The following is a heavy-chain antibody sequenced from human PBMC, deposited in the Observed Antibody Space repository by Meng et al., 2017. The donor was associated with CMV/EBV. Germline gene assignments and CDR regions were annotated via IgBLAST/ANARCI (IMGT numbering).Heavy chain of an antibody. V-gene: IGHV1-69*10. J-gene: IGHJ5*02. D-gene: IGHD3-22*01. CDR1: GVTFSSYA. CDR2: IIPILGIA. CDR3: ARHQLTDYYDSSGYYKNWFDP. Sequence: SVKVSCKASGVTFSSYAISWVRQAPGQGLEWMGGIIPILGIANYAQKFQGRVTITADKSTSTAYMELSSLRSEDTAVYYCARHQLTDYYDSSGYYKNWFDPWGQGTLVTVSS.